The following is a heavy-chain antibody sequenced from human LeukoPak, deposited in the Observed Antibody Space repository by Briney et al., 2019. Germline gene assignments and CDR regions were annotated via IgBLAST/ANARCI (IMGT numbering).Heavy chain of an antibody. CDR1: GGSISSSNW. J-gene: IGHJ6*02. Sequence: SETLSLTCAVSGGSISSSNWWSWVRQPPGKGLEWIGEIYHSGSTNYNPSLKSRVTISVDKSKNQFSLKLSSVTAADTAVYYCARDVRQWLDPHYYYGMDVWGQGTTVTVSS. CDR2: IYHSGST. D-gene: IGHD6-19*01. V-gene: IGHV4-4*02. CDR3: ARDVRQWLDPHYYYGMDV.